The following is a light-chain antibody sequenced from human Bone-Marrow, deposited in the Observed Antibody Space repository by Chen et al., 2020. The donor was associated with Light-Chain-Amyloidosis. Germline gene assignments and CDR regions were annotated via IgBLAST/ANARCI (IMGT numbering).Light chain of an antibody. CDR3: QQYDNRPFT. Sequence: IHLTQSPSSLAASVGDRVTITCPASQGIANYLNWYQHKSGKAPKLLIYDASNLETGVPSRFSGSGSGTDFTLTITRLQPEDTATYYCQQYDNRPFTFGRGIKLEIK. V-gene: IGKV1-33*01. CDR2: DAS. J-gene: IGKJ2*01. CDR1: QGIANY.